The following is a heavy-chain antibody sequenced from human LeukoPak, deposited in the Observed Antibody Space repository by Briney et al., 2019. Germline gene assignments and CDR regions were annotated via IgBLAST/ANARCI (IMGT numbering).Heavy chain of an antibody. CDR3: SAGDDYVWGSYPPRVY. CDR1: GGSISSYY. V-gene: IGHV4-59*12. D-gene: IGHD3-16*02. Sequence: SETLSLTCTVSGGSISSYYWSWIRQPPGKGLEWIGYIYYSGSTNYNPSLKSRVTISVDTSKNQFSLKLSSVTAADTAVYYCSAGDDYVWGSYPPRVYWGQGTLVTVSS. J-gene: IGHJ4*02. CDR2: IYYSGST.